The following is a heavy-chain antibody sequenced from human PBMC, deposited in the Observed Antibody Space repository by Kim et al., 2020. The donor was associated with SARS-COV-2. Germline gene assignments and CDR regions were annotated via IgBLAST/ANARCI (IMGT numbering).Heavy chain of an antibody. D-gene: IGHD3-22*01. CDR2: ISGSGGST. V-gene: IGHV3-23*01. J-gene: IGHJ4*02. Sequence: GGSLRLSCAASGFTFSSYAMSWVRQAPGKGLEWVSAISGSGGSTYYADSVKGRFTISRDNSKNTLYLQMNSLRAEDTAVYYCAKGSATMIVVVINFDYWGQGTLVTVSS. CDR3: AKGSATMIVVVINFDY. CDR1: GFTFSSYA.